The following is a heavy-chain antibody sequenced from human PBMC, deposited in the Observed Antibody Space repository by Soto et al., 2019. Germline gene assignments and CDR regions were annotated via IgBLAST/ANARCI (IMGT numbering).Heavy chain of an antibody. Sequence: HPGGSLRLSCAASGFTFSSYAMSWVRQAPGKGLEWVSSISGSGGITFYPDSVKGRFTISRDNSENTLYLQMNSLRAEDTAVYYCAKYMTTSKVVFDFWGQGTLVTVSS. CDR2: ISGSGGIT. D-gene: IGHD4-4*01. CDR1: GFTFSSYA. V-gene: IGHV3-23*01. CDR3: AKYMTTSKVVFDF. J-gene: IGHJ4*02.